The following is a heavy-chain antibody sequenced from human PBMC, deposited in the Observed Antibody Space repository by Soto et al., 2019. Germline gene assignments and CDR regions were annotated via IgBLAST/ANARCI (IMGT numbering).Heavy chain of an antibody. Sequence: ASVKVSCKASGYTFTSYYMHWVRQAPGQGLEWMGIINPSGGSTSYAQKFQGRVTMTRDTSPSTVYMEMSSLRSEDTAVYYCARASVVPADKRVGHYYYYYYMDVWGKGTTVTVSS. CDR3: ARASVVPADKRVGHYYYYYYMDV. V-gene: IGHV1-46*03. CDR2: INPSGGST. D-gene: IGHD2-2*01. J-gene: IGHJ6*03. CDR1: GYTFTSYY.